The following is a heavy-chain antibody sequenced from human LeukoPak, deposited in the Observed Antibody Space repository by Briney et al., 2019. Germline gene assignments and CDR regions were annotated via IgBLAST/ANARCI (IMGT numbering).Heavy chain of an antibody. CDR1: GYTFTSYG. CDR3: ARDQENYYDSSGSYYFDY. J-gene: IGHJ4*02. D-gene: IGHD3-22*01. CDR2: ISAYNGNT. V-gene: IGHV1-18*01. Sequence: ASVKVSCKASGYTFTSYGISWVRQAPGQGLEWMGWISAYNGNTNYAQKLQGRVTMTTDTSTSTAYVELRSLRSDDTAVYYCARDQENYYDSSGSYYFDYWGQGTLVTVSS.